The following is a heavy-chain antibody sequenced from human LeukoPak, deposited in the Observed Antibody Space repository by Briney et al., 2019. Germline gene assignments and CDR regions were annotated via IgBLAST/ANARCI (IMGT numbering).Heavy chain of an antibody. CDR1: GGSFSGYY. CDR3: ARAKYARGYYVH. J-gene: IGHJ4*02. Sequence: SETLSLTCAVYGGSFSGYYWSWIRQPPGKGLEWIGEINHRGGTNYNPSLKSRVTISVDTSKNQFSLKLSSVTAADTAVYYCARAKYARGYYVHWGQGTLVTVSS. CDR2: INHRGGT. V-gene: IGHV4-34*01. D-gene: IGHD3-22*01.